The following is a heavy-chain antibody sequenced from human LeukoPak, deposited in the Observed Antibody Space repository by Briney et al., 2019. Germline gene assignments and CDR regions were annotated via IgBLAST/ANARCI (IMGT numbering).Heavy chain of an antibody. D-gene: IGHD1-26*01. CDR1: GGTFSIDV. Sequence: GASVKVSCKASGGTFSIDVISWVRQAPGQGLEWMGGIVPIIGTGNYAQKFQGRVTITADEYTSTAYMELSSLRSEDTAVYYCARGPLGGSIPPGFVPDHYYYYIDVWGKGTTVTVSS. J-gene: IGHJ6*03. CDR2: IVPIIGTG. V-gene: IGHV1-69*13. CDR3: ARGPLGGSIPPGFVPDHYYYYIDV.